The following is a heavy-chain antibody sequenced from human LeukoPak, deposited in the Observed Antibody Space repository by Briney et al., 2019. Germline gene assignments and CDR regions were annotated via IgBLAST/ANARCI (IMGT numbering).Heavy chain of an antibody. CDR2: ISGSGGST. D-gene: IGHD3-22*01. CDR3: ARVGRDYYDSSGYYNYYYYYYMDV. Sequence: PGGSLRLSCAASGFTFSSYAMSWVRQAPGKGLEWVSAISGSGGSTYYADSVKGRFTISRDNAKNSLYLQMNSLRAEDTAVYHCARVGRDYYDSSGYYNYYYYYYMDVWGKGTTVTVSS. J-gene: IGHJ6*03. CDR1: GFTFSSYA. V-gene: IGHV3-23*01.